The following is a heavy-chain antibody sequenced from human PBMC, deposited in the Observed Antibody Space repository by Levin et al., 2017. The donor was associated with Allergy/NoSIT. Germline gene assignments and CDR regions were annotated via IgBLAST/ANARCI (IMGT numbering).Heavy chain of an antibody. D-gene: IGHD6-19*01. V-gene: IGHV3-30-3*01. J-gene: IGHJ4*02. CDR3: VKTEAPGKELWPNYFDY. CDR1: GFTFSPHA. Sequence: PGGSLRLSCAASGFTFSPHAMHWVRQAPGKGLEWVAIISFNGNSEYYADSVKGRFTISRDNSKNTLYLQMNNLKPEDTAVYYCVKTEAPGKELWPNYFDYWGQGVLVTVSA. CDR2: ISFNGNSE.